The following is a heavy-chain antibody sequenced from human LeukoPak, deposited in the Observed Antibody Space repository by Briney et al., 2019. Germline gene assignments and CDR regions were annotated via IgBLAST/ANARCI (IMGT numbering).Heavy chain of an antibody. D-gene: IGHD3-10*01. CDR2: INWNGGST. CDR1: GFTFDDYG. Sequence: GGSLRLSCAASGFTFDDYGMSWVRQAPGKGLEWVSGINWNGGSTGYADSVKGRFTISRDNAKNSLYLQMNSLRAEDTALYYCAKLGSGSYWDVWGKGTTVTISS. CDR3: AKLGSGSYWDV. J-gene: IGHJ6*04. V-gene: IGHV3-20*04.